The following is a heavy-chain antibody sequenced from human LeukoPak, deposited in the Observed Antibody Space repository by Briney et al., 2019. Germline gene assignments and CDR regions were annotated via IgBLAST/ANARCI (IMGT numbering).Heavy chain of an antibody. CDR2: ISSISSII. Sequence: GGSLRLSCAASVFPFSTHSMSWRRQAPGKGLEWVSYISSISSIIYYADSVKGRFTISRDNAKRTLYLQMNSLRAADAAGYYCARSRPGTEAGQPNFDYWGQGTLVTVSS. V-gene: IGHV3-48*01. J-gene: IGHJ4*02. CDR1: VFPFSTHS. CDR3: ARSRPGTEAGQPNFDY. D-gene: IGHD6-13*01.